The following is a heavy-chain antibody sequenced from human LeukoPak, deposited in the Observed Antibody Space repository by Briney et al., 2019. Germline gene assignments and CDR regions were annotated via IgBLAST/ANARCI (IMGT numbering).Heavy chain of an antibody. D-gene: IGHD4-11*01. CDR2: IRYDGSNK. Sequence: GGALRLSCAASGFTFSRYGMHWVRQARGKGLEWVAFIRYDGSNKYYTDSVKGRFTISRDNSKNTLYLQMNSLRVEDTAVYYCARDGLAVTTFEYFFDYWGQGTLVTVS. CDR1: GFTFSRYG. V-gene: IGHV3-30*02. CDR3: ARDGLAVTTFEYFFDY. J-gene: IGHJ4*02.